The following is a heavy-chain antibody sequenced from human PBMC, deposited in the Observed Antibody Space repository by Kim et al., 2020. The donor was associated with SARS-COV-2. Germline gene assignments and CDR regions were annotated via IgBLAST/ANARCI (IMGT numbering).Heavy chain of an antibody. Sequence: GESLKISCKGSGYSFTSYWIGWVRQMPGKGLEWMGIIYPGDSDTRYSPSFQGQVTISADKSISTAYLQWSSLKASDTAMYYCARMESSGYYSYYYYYGMDVWGQGTTVTVSS. V-gene: IGHV5-51*01. CDR2: IYPGDSDT. J-gene: IGHJ6*02. CDR1: GYSFTSYW. CDR3: ARMESSGYYSYYYYYGMDV. D-gene: IGHD3-22*01.